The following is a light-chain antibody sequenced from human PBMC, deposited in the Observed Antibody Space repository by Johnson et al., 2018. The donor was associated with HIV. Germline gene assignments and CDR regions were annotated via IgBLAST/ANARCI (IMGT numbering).Light chain of an antibody. J-gene: IGLJ1*01. Sequence: VLTQPPSVSAAPGQKVTISCSGSSSNIGNNYVSWYQQVPGAAPKLLIYDNNKRPSGIPDRFSGSKSGTSATLGITGLQTGDGADYYCGTWDSSLRVGVFGTGTKVTVL. CDR2: DNN. CDR1: SSNIGNNY. CDR3: GTWDSSLRVGV. V-gene: IGLV1-51*01.